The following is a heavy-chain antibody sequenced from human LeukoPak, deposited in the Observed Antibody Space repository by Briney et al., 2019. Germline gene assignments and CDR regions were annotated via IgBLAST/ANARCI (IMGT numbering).Heavy chain of an antibody. Sequence: ASVKVSCKASGYSFTSNYIHWVRQAPGQGLEWMGLIYPSDGSTSYAQKFQGRVTVTRDTSTSTVHMELSGLRSEDTAVYYCARDQEAFDYWGQGTLVTVSS. CDR3: ARDQEAFDY. CDR1: GYSFTSNY. J-gene: IGHJ4*02. CDR2: IYPSDGST. V-gene: IGHV1-46*01.